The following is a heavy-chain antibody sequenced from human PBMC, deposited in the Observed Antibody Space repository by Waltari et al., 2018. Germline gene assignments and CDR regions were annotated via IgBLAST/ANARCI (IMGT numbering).Heavy chain of an antibody. CDR2: INPRGVST. D-gene: IGHD1-26*01. Sequence: QVQLVQSGAEVKKPGASVKVSCKASGYTFTSYYMHWVRQAPGQGLEWMGIINPRGVSTSYAQKFQGRVTMTRDTSTSTVYMELGSLRSEDTAVYYCARSSGSPGMDFDYWGQGTLVTVSS. CDR1: GYTFTSYY. V-gene: IGHV1-46*01. CDR3: ARSSGSPGMDFDY. J-gene: IGHJ4*02.